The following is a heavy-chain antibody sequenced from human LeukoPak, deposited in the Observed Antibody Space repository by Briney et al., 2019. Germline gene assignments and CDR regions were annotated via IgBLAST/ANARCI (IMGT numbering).Heavy chain of an antibody. CDR2: IYYSGST. Sequence: PSETLSLTCTVSDGSISSSSYYWGWIRQPPGKGLEWIGSIYYSGSTYYSPSLKSRVTISVDTSKNQFSLKLSSVTAADTAVYYCARARITYYYDSSGYYFDYWGQGTLVTVSS. V-gene: IGHV4-39*07. CDR1: DGSISSSSYY. D-gene: IGHD3-22*01. J-gene: IGHJ4*02. CDR3: ARARITYYYDSSGYYFDY.